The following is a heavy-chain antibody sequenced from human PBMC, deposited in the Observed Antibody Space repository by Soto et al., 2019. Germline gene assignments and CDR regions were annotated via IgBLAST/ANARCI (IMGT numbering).Heavy chain of an antibody. CDR3: ASIRGVIMVDYGMDV. CDR1: GFTFSSYA. J-gene: IGHJ6*02. Sequence: GGSLRLSCAASGFTFSSYAMSWVRQAPGKGLEWVSAISGSGGSTYYADSVKGRFTISRDNAKNSLYLQMNSLRAEDTAVYYCASIRGVIMVDYGMDVWGQGTTVTVS. CDR2: ISGSGGST. D-gene: IGHD3-10*01. V-gene: IGHV3-23*01.